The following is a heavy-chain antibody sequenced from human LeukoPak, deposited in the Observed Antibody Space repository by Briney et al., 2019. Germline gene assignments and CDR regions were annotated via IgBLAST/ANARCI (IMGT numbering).Heavy chain of an antibody. V-gene: IGHV3-11*04. CDR3: ARERRGWAAGSGPDGFDI. Sequence: GGSRRLSGAASGFTYRDFYRAGIPQAPGQGREGISYTTNIGNPRYYADSVKSRFTISRDNAKNTLSLQMNSLRVDDTAVYYCARERRGWAAGSGPDGFDIWGQGTMVTVS. CDR1: GFTYRDFY. D-gene: IGHD3-10*01. J-gene: IGHJ3*02. CDR2: TTNIGNPR.